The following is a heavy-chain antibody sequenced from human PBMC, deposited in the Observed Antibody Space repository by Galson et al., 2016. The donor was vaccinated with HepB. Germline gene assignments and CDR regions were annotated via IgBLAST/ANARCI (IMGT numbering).Heavy chain of an antibody. J-gene: IGHJ4*02. D-gene: IGHD3-16*01. CDR2: ISPSSGNT. CDR3: ATLERPSEFPFGR. Sequence: SVKVSCKASGYTIITYYIHWVRQAPGQGLEWMGIISPSSGNTNYAQKLQGRVTMTRDTSTSTVYMELSSLRSEDTAVYYCATLERPSEFPFGRWGQGTLVTVSS. V-gene: IGHV1-46*03. CDR1: GYTIITYY.